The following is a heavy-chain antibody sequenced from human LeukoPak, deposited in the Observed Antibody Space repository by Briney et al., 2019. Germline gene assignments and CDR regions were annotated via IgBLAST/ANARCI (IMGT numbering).Heavy chain of an antibody. D-gene: IGHD6-13*01. J-gene: IGHJ4*02. V-gene: IGHV3-15*01. CDR2: IKSKTDGGTT. CDR1: GGTFSNYY. Sequence: GGSLRLSCTVSGGTFSNYYMSWIRQAPGKGLEWVGRIKSKTDGGTTDYAAPVKGRFTISREDSKHTLYQQMNSLKTEDAVVYCGPTKRYSSSGSDFDYWGQGTLVTVSS. CDR3: PTKRYSSSGSDFDY.